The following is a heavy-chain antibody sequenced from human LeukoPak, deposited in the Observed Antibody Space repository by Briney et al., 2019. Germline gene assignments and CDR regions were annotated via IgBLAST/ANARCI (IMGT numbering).Heavy chain of an antibody. CDR2: IYSGGST. CDR3: ARDMITFATREMRY. V-gene: IGHV3-66*02. CDR1: GFTVSSNY. Sequence: GGSLRLSCAASGFTVSSNYMSWVRQAPGKGLEWISVIYSGGSTYYADSVKGRFTISRDNSKNTLYLQMNSLRAEDTAVYYCARDMITFATREMRYWGQGTLVTVSS. D-gene: IGHD3-16*01. J-gene: IGHJ4*02.